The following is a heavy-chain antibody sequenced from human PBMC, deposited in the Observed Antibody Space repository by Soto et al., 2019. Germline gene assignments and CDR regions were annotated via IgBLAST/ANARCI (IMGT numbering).Heavy chain of an antibody. J-gene: IGHJ6*02. CDR3: ARDLLRRMVGAIPGSRYYGMDV. V-gene: IGHV3-30-3*01. D-gene: IGHD1-26*01. CDR2: ISYDGSNK. CDR1: GFTFSSYA. Sequence: GGSLRLSCAASGFTFSSYAMHWVRQAPGKGLEWVAVISYDGSNKYYADSVKGRFTISRDNSKNTLYLQMNSLRAEDTAVYYCARDLLRRMVGAIPGSRYYGMDVWGQGTTVTVSS.